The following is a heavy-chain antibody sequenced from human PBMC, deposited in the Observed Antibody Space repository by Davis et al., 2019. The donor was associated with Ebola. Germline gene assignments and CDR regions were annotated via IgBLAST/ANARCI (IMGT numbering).Heavy chain of an antibody. D-gene: IGHD3-10*01. CDR1: GFTISDFY. Sequence: ESLKISCAASGFTISDFYMSWIRQPPGKGLEWIGSIYYIGTTYYNPSLKSRVTISVDTSKNQFSLQLNSVTPEDTAVYYCAREGWVYGSGSYYPTRYWYFDLWGRGTLVTVSS. V-gene: IGHV4-59*05. J-gene: IGHJ2*01. CDR2: IYYIGTT. CDR3: AREGWVYGSGSYYPTRYWYFDL.